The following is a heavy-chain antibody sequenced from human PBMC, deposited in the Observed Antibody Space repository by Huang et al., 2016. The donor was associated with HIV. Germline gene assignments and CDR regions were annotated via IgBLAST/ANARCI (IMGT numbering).Heavy chain of an antibody. CDR2: IHPYNAHT. CDR1: GYTFSFYG. CDR3: VRNLEWAQGNWFDP. V-gene: IGHV1-18*01. D-gene: IGHD3-3*01. Sequence: HVYLVQSGPEVKKPVASVKVSCKASGYTFSFYGINWVRQDPGQGLEWMGWIHPYNAHTNVAQKFQCRLIMTTDTPTSTAYMELRSLRSDDTGLYYCVRNLEWAQGNWFDPWGQGTLVTVSS. J-gene: IGHJ5*02.